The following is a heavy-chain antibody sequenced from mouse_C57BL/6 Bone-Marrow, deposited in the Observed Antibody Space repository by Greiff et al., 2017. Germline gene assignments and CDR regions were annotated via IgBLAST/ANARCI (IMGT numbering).Heavy chain of an antibody. V-gene: IGHV1-53*01. CDR2: INPSNGGT. Sequence: VQLKQPGTELVKPGASVKLSCKASGYTFTSYWMHWVKQRPGQGLEWIGNINPSNGGTNYNEKFKSKATLTVDKSSSTAYMQLSSLTSEDSAVCYCARVSEVVRWYFDVWGTGTTVTVSS. D-gene: IGHD1-1*01. CDR1: GYTFTSYW. CDR3: ARVSEVVRWYFDV. J-gene: IGHJ1*03.